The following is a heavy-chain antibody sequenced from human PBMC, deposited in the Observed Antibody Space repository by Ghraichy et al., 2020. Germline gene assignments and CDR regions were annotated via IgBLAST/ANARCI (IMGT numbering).Heavy chain of an antibody. Sequence: GGSLRLSCAASGFTYSTHAMSWVRQAPGKGLEWVSAISGSGSHTYSAPSVKGRFTISRDNSKNTLFLQMNSMRTEASAVYYFAKVMTLGHYDFSIGPRRYGMDVWGQGTTVTVSS. CDR3: AKVMTLGHYDFSIGPRRYGMDV. CDR2: ISGSGSHT. V-gene: IGHV3-23*01. D-gene: IGHD3-3*01. J-gene: IGHJ6*02. CDR1: GFTYSTHA.